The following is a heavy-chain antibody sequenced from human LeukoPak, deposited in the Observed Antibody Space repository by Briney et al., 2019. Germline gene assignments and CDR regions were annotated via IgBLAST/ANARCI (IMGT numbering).Heavy chain of an antibody. CDR3: ARNELLDQLPYYYYYYMDV. Sequence: GASVKVSCKASGYTFTSYGISWVRQAPGQGLEWMGWISAYNGITNYAQKLQGRVTMTTDTSTSTAYMELRSLRSDDTAVYYCARNELLDQLPYYYYYYMDVWGKGTTVTVSS. CDR2: ISAYNGIT. V-gene: IGHV1-18*01. D-gene: IGHD2-2*01. CDR1: GYTFTSYG. J-gene: IGHJ6*03.